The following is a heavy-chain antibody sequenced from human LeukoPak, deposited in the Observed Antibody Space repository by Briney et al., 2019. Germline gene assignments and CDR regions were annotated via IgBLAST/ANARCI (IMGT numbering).Heavy chain of an antibody. Sequence: SETLSLTCTVSGGSISSSSYYWSWIRQPAGKGLEWIGRIYTSGSTNYNPSLKSRVTMSVDTSKNQFSLKLSSVTAADTAVYYCARGGDEYSSGPYYYYMDVWGKGTTVTVSS. CDR3: ARGGDEYSSGPYYYYMDV. CDR1: GGSISSSSYY. V-gene: IGHV4-61*02. J-gene: IGHJ6*03. CDR2: IYTSGST. D-gene: IGHD6-25*01.